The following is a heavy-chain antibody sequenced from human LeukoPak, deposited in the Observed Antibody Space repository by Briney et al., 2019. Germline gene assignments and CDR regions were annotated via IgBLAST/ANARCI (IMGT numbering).Heavy chain of an antibody. J-gene: IGHJ4*02. CDR1: GGSISSYY. D-gene: IGHD5-12*01. Sequence: RPSETLSLTCTVSGGSISSYYWSWIRQPPGKGLEWIGYIYYSGSTNYNPSLKSRVTISVDTSKNQFSLKLSSVTAADTAVYYCARSRSGYRSRYFDYWGQGTLVTVSS. V-gene: IGHV4-59*01. CDR3: ARSRSGYRSRYFDY. CDR2: IYYSGST.